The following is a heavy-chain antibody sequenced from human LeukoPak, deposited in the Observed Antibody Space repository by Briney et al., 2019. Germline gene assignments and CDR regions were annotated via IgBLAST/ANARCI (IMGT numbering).Heavy chain of an antibody. Sequence: GGSLRLSCAASGFTFSDYYMSWIRQAPGKGLEWVSCISSSGTTIYYADSVRGRFTISRDTAKNSLSLQMNSLRADDTAVYFCARDRTDSYSYYGMDVWGQGTTVTVSS. V-gene: IGHV3-11*01. CDR2: ISSSGTTI. J-gene: IGHJ6*02. CDR1: GFTFSDYY. CDR3: ARDRTDSYSYYGMDV.